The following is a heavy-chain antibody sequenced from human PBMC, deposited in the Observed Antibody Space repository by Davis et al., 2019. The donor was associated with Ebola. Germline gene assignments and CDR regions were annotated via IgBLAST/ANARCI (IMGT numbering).Heavy chain of an antibody. Sequence: PGGSLRLSCAASGFTFSTYAMSWVRQAPGKGLEWISGINNSGGRKDAADSVRGRFTISRDNSNNTLYLQMNSLRAEDTAVYYCAKVGATDSWFFDYWGQGTLVTVSS. CDR1: GFTFSTYA. D-gene: IGHD1-26*01. J-gene: IGHJ4*02. CDR2: INNSGGRK. CDR3: AKVGATDSWFFDY. V-gene: IGHV3-23*01.